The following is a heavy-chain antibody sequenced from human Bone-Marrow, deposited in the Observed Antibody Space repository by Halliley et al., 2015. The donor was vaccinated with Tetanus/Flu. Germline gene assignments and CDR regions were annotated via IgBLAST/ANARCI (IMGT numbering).Heavy chain of an antibody. Sequence: TLSLTCTVSGGSISSGGFYWSWIRQHPGKGLEWIGYIYHSGSTYYTPSLQSLVSISVDTSKNQFSLKLKSVTASDTAVYYCARGFEDANSAGYYFDSWGQGILVTVSS. V-gene: IGHV4-31*01. J-gene: IGHJ4*02. CDR3: ARGFEDANSAGYYFDS. CDR2: IYHSGST. D-gene: IGHD2-15*01. CDR1: GGSISSGGFY.